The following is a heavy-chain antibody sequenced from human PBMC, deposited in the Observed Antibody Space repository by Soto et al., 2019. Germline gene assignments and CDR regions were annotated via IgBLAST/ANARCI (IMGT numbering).Heavy chain of an antibody. J-gene: IGHJ4*02. D-gene: IGHD2-2*01. CDR2: INPADSDI. Sequence: PGESLKISCEASGYSFTSNWIGWVRQMPGKGLEWMGIINPADSDIKYSPSFQGQVTISADKSISTVYLQWSSLQASDTAMYYRARHSREEKGWTIRRLDYWGQGTLVTVSS. CDR3: ARHSREEKGWTIRRLDY. CDR1: GYSFTSNW. V-gene: IGHV5-51*01.